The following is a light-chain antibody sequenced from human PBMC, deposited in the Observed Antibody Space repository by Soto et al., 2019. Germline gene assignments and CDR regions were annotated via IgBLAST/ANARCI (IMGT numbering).Light chain of an antibody. Sequence: QSVLTQPPSASGTPGQRVAMSCSGSNSNIGSKTVNWYQHLTGTAPKLLIYRNNQRPSGVPDRFSGSKSGTSASLAISGLQSEDEADYYCATWDDSLNGVVFGGGTNLTVL. CDR1: NSNIGSKT. V-gene: IGLV1-44*01. CDR2: RNN. J-gene: IGLJ2*01. CDR3: ATWDDSLNGVV.